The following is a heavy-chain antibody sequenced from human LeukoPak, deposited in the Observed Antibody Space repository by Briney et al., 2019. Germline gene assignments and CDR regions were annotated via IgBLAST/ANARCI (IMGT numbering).Heavy chain of an antibody. J-gene: IGHJ3*02. Sequence: GGSLRLSCATSGFTFSDYSMNWVRQAPGKGLEWVSYISGNSVIYYADSVRGRFTISRDNAKNSLHLQMNSLRDEDTAVYYCAREGYYGAFDIWGQGTMVTVSS. CDR3: AREGYYGAFDI. CDR1: GFTFSDYS. V-gene: IGHV3-48*02. CDR2: ISGNSVI. D-gene: IGHD3-10*01.